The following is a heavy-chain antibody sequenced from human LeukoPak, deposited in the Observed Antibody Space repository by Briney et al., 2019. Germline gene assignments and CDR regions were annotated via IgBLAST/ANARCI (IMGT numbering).Heavy chain of an antibody. CDR1: GGTFSSYA. D-gene: IGHD3-3*01. CDR2: IIPIFGTA. J-gene: IGHJ3*02. CDR3: ARALTIFGVVAAFDI. V-gene: IGHV1-69*13. Sequence: ASVTVSCTASGGTFSSYAISWVRQAPGQGREWMGGIIPIFGTANYAQKFQGRVTITADESTSTAYMELSSLRSEDTAVYYCARALTIFGVVAAFDIWGQGTMVTVSS.